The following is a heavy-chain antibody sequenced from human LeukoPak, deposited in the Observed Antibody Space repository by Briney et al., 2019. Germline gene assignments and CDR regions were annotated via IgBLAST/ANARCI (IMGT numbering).Heavy chain of an antibody. CDR3: ARDEWFGKLVSNY. V-gene: IGHV3-7*01. Sequence: PGGPLRLSCAASGFPFSSYWMSWVGQAPGKGLEWVANKKQVGREKYYVDSVKGRFTISRDNAKNSLYLQMNSLRAEDTAVYYCARDEWFGKLVSNYWGQGTLVTVSS. J-gene: IGHJ4*02. CDR1: GFPFSSYW. CDR2: KKQVGREK. D-gene: IGHD3-10*01.